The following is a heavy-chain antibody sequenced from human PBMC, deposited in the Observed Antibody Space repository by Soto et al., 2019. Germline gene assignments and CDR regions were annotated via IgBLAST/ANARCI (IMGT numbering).Heavy chain of an antibody. CDR2: IFSNDEK. Sequence: SGPTLVNPTEPLTLTCTVSGFSLSNARMGVSWIRQPPGKALEWLAHIFSNDEKSYSTSLKSRLTVSKDTSKSQVVLTMTNMDPVDTATYYCARMMTTVTTTGMDVWGQGTTVTVSS. J-gene: IGHJ6*02. CDR3: ARMMTTVTTTGMDV. V-gene: IGHV2-26*01. CDR1: GFSLSNARMG. D-gene: IGHD4-4*01.